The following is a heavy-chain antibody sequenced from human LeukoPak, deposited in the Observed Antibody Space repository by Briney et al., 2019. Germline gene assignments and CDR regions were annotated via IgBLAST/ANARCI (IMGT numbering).Heavy chain of an antibody. CDR3: ARAVDVADY. CDR1: GFTFGHHF. D-gene: IGHD3-16*01. V-gene: IGHV3-7*01. J-gene: IGHJ4*02. CDR2: INRDGSIK. Sequence: GGSLRLSCVASGFTFGHHFMSWVRQAPGGGLEWVANINRDGSIKFPADSVKGRFTISRDNARNSVYLQMNSLRGEDTAVYYCARAVDVADYWGQGTLVAVSS.